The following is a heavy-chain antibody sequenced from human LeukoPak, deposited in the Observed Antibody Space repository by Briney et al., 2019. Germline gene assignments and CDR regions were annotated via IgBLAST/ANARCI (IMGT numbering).Heavy chain of an antibody. Sequence: GGSLRLSCAASGFTFSSYAMSWVRQAPGRGLEWVSAISGSGGSTYYADSVKGRFTISRDNSKNTLYLQMNSLRAEDTAVYYCAKTAGSIVVASYDYWGQGTLVTVSS. CDR3: AKTAGSIVVASYDY. J-gene: IGHJ4*02. CDR2: ISGSGGST. D-gene: IGHD3-22*01. V-gene: IGHV3-23*01. CDR1: GFTFSSYA.